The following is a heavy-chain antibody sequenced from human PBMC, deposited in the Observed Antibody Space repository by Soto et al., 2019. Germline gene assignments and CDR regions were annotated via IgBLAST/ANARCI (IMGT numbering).Heavy chain of an antibody. CDR1: GVSFNNNG. Sequence: QVQLVQSGAEVKKPGSSMKVSCKTSGVSFNNNGIGWVRQALGHGLEWMGGVSPPFRTSNYARKFQGRISITADASTGTVNMELSSLTSEDTAQYYCARVLYYGSGSYSPYGMDVWGQGTTVTVSS. D-gene: IGHD3-10*01. V-gene: IGHV1-69*01. CDR2: VSPPFRTS. CDR3: ARVLYYGSGSYSPYGMDV. J-gene: IGHJ6*02.